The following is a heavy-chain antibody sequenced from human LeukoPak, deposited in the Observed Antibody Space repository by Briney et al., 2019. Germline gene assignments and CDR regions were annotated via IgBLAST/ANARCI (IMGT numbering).Heavy chain of an antibody. V-gene: IGHV3-30*04. CDR1: GFSFSTYA. CDR2: LSSDGSKK. CDR3: AGDYYSSSGSIFNWFAP. J-gene: IGHJ5*02. Sequence: GGSLRVSCAASGFSFSTYAMHWVRQVPGKGLEWVAVLSSDGSKKFYVDSVKGRFTISRDNSKNTLSLQMDSLTAEDTAVYYCAGDYYSSSGSIFNWFAPWGQEARQTVSS. D-gene: IGHD3-10*01.